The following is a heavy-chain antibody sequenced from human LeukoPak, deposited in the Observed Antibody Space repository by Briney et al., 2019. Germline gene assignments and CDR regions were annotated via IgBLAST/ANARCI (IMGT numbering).Heavy chain of an antibody. CDR2: ISAYNGNT. J-gene: IGHJ5*02. D-gene: IGHD3-3*01. Sequence: ASVKVSCKASGYTFTSYGISWVRQAPGQGLEWMGWISAYNGNTNYAQKFQGRVTITADTSSDTAYLELSSLRSEDTAVYYCGTLGTSIFGVDRRWFDPWGQGTLVIVSS. CDR1: GYTFTSYG. CDR3: GTLGTSIFGVDRRWFDP. V-gene: IGHV1-18*01.